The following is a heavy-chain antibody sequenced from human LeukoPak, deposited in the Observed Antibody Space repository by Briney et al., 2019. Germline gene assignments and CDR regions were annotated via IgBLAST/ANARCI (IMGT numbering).Heavy chain of an antibody. CDR3: ARSMFRGVMIHEFDY. D-gene: IGHD3-10*01. V-gene: IGHV1-18*01. CDR2: ISAYNGNT. Sequence: ASVKVSCKASGYTFTSYGISWVRQAPGQGLEWMGWISAYNGNTNYAQKLQGRVTMTTDTSTSTAYMELTSLRSDDTAVYYCARSMFRGVMIHEFDYWGQGTLVTVSS. J-gene: IGHJ4*02. CDR1: GYTFTSYG.